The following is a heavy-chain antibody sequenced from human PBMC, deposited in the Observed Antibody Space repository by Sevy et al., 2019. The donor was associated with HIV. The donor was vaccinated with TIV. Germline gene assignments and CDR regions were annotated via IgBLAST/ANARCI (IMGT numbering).Heavy chain of an antibody. CDR2: ISPNNGDT. V-gene: IGHV1-18*01. CDR1: GYTFSTYR. CDR3: ARASCSGGRCYSLAY. Sequence: ASVKVSCKISGYTFSTYRITWVRQAPGQGLEWMGWISPNNGDTNYAQKLQDRITMITDTSTNTAFMELTSLRSDDTAVYYCARASCSGGRCYSLAYWGQGTLVTVSS. D-gene: IGHD2-15*01. J-gene: IGHJ4*02.